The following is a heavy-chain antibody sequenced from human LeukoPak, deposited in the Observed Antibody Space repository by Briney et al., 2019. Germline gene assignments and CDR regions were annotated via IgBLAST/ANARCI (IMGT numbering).Heavy chain of an antibody. D-gene: IGHD2-15*01. CDR3: ARDPLGYCSGGSCSNWFDP. CDR2: ISYDGSNK. J-gene: IGHJ5*02. CDR1: GFTFSSYA. Sequence: GGSLRLSCAASGFTFSSYAMHWVRQAPGKGLEWVAVISYDGSNKYYAASVKGRFTISRDNSKNTLYLQMNSLRAEDTAVYYCARDPLGYCSGGSCSNWFDPWGQGTLVTVSS. V-gene: IGHV3-30*01.